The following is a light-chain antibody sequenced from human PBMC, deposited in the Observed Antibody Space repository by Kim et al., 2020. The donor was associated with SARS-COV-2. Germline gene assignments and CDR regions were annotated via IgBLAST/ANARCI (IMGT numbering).Light chain of an antibody. CDR3: QQYLNFLT. J-gene: IGKJ4*01. Sequence: GDRVTITCQASQDIKKYLNWYQQKPGKAPKLLIYDASNLETGVPSRFSGSGSGTDFIFTITSLQPEDIATYYCQQYLNFLTFGGGTKV. CDR1: QDIKKY. CDR2: DAS. V-gene: IGKV1-33*01.